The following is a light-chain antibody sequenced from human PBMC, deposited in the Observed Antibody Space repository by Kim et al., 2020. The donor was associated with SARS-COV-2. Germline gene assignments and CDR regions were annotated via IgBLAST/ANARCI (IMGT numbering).Light chain of an antibody. Sequence: EIVMTQSPATLSVSPGERATLSCRASQSVNSDLAWYQQKPGQAPRLLIYGASTRATGIPARFSGSGSGTEFTLSISSLQSEDFAVYYCQHYYSWSITFGRGTRLEIK. V-gene: IGKV3-15*01. J-gene: IGKJ5*01. CDR1: QSVNSD. CDR3: QHYYSWSIT. CDR2: GAS.